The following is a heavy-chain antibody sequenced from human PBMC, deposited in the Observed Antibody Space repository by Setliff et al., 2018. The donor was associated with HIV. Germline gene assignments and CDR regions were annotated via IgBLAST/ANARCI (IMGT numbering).Heavy chain of an antibody. D-gene: IGHD3-10*01. CDR2: IYTSGST. V-gene: IGHV4-61*02. CDR1: GGSFSSGSYY. Sequence: PSETLSLTCTVSGGSFSSGSYYWSWIRQSAGKGLEWIGRIYTSGSTNYNPSLKSRVTISVDRSKNQFSLKLSSVTAADTAVYYCAREGGKLWFGELLYAFDIWGQGTMVTVSS. CDR3: AREGGKLWFGELLYAFDI. J-gene: IGHJ3*02.